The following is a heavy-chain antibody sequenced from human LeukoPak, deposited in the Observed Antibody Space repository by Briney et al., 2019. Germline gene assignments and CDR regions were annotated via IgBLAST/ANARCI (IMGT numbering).Heavy chain of an antibody. V-gene: IGHV3-49*03. D-gene: IGHD1-26*01. CDR1: GFTFGDYA. CDR3: TREVVVGACCGMDV. CDR2: IRSKTYGGTT. J-gene: IGHJ6*02. Sequence: PGGSLRLSCTASGFTFGDYAMSWFRQAPGKGLEWISFIRSKTYGGTTDYAASVKGRFTISRDDSKYIAYLQMNSLKTEDTAVYYCTREVVVGACCGMDVWGQGTTVTVSS.